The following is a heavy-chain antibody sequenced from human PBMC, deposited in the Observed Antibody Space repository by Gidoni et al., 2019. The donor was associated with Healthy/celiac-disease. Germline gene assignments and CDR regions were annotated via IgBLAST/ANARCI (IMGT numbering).Heavy chain of an antibody. V-gene: IGHV4-59*01. J-gene: IGHJ4*02. CDR1: GGSISSYY. CDR2: IYYSGST. Sequence: QVQLQESGPGLVKPSETLSLTCTVPGGSISSYYWSWIRQPPRKGLEWIGYIYYSGSTNYNPSLKSRVTISVDTSKNQFSLKLSSVTAADTAVYYCASYEAATGTIDYWGQGTLVTVSS. CDR3: ASYEAATGTIDY. D-gene: IGHD6-13*01.